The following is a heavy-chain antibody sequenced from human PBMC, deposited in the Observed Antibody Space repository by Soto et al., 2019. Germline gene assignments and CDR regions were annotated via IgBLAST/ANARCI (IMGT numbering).Heavy chain of an antibody. V-gene: IGHV3-7*04. J-gene: IGHJ4*02. CDR2: IKRDESEK. CDR1: GFTFSDYW. Sequence: EVQLVESGGGLVQPGGSLRLSCAASGFTFSDYWMSWVRQAPGKGLEWVANIKRDESEKYYGDSVRGRFTISRDNAKNSLYLQMNSLRAEDTAVYYCARGGSYWDYWGQGSLVTVSS. CDR3: ARGGSYWDY. D-gene: IGHD3-16*01.